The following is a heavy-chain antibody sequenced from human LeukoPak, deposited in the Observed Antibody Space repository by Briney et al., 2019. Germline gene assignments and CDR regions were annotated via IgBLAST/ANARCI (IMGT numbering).Heavy chain of an antibody. Sequence: GGSLRLSCAASGFNLDDYDMSWVRQVPGKGLEWVSDINWNGDSTSYGDFVKGRFTISRDNAKNSLYLQMNSLRAEDTAVYYCAELGITMIGGVWGKGTTVTISS. V-gene: IGHV3-20*04. CDR2: INWNGDST. D-gene: IGHD3-10*02. CDR3: AELGITMIGGV. J-gene: IGHJ6*04. CDR1: GFNLDDYD.